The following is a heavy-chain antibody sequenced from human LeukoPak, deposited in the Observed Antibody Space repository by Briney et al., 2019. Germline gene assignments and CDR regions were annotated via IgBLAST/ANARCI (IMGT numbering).Heavy chain of an antibody. J-gene: IGHJ4*02. CDR1: GRTFSSYG. CDR3: ARVVGATAFDY. D-gene: IGHD1-26*01. Sequence: ASVKVSCKASGRTFSSYGVSWVRQAPGQGLEWMGRIIHIFGRAKYAQRFQGRVTITTDESTSTAYVELSSLRSEDTAVYYCARVVGATAFDYWGQGTMVAVSS. CDR2: IIHIFGRA. V-gene: IGHV1-69*05.